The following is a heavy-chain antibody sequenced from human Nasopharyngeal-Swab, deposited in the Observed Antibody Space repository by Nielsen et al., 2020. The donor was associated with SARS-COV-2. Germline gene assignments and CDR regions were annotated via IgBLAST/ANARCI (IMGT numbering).Heavy chain of an antibody. CDR3: ATPRYYYGSGSYGGMDV. D-gene: IGHD3-10*01. CDR2: IYYSGST. CDR1: GGSISSSSYY. Sequence: SETLSLTCTVSGGSISSSSYYWGWIRQPTGKGLEWIGSIYYSGSTYYNPSLKSRVTISVDTSKNQFSLKLSSVTAADTAVYYCATPRYYYGSGSYGGMDVWGQGTTVTVSS. J-gene: IGHJ6*02. V-gene: IGHV4-39*01.